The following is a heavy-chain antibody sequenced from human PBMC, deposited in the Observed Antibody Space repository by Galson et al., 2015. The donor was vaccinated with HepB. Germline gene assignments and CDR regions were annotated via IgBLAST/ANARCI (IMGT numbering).Heavy chain of an antibody. CDR2: ISYDGSNK. V-gene: IGHV3-30-3*01. J-gene: IGHJ5*02. CDR1: GFTFSSYA. Sequence: SLRLSCAASGFTFSSYAMHWVRQAPGKGLEWVAVISYDGSNKYYADSVKGRFTISRDNSKNTLYLQMNSLRAEDTAVYYCARGDRFSYYGFWSGYSPGGWFDPWGQGTLVTVSS. CDR3: ARGDRFSYYGFWSGYSPGGWFDP. D-gene: IGHD3-3*01.